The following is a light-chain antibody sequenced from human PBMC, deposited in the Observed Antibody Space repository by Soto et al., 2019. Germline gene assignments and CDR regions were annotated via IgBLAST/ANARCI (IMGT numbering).Light chain of an antibody. V-gene: IGKV1-8*01. Sequence: AIQMTQSPSSLSASTGDRVTITCRASQGISSYLAWYQQKPGKAPKLLIYAASTLQSGVPSRFSGSGSGTDFTLTISCLQSEDFATYYCQQYYSYPLITFGQGTRLEIK. CDR1: QGISSY. CDR2: AAS. J-gene: IGKJ5*01. CDR3: QQYYSYPLIT.